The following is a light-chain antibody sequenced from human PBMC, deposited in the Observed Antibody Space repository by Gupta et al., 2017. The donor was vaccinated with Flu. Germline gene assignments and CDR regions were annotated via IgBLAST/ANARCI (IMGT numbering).Light chain of an antibody. CDR3: QSFDTSLYVSV. V-gene: IGLV1-40*01. Sequence: QSVLTQPPSVSGAPGQNVTISCTGSSSNIGTDYDVHWYQHLPGTAPRLLIYGYNKRPSGIPDRFSASKSGTSASLAITGLQAEDEADYYCQSFDTSLYVSVFGGGTKLTVL. J-gene: IGLJ2*01. CDR1: SSNIGTDYD. CDR2: GYN.